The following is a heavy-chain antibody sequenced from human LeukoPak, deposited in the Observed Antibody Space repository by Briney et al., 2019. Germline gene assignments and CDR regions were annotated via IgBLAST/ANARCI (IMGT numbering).Heavy chain of an antibody. CDR2: IDGGGGNT. J-gene: IGHJ4*02. CDR1: GFTSSSYD. CDR3: ARDRAYGGDYDY. Sequence: GGSLRLSCAASGFTSSSYDMSSVCEAPGKGLEWVWAIDGGGGNTYYEDSVNGWFTISTDNFKNTLYLQMNSLRAADTAIYYCARDRAYGGDYDYWGQGTLVTVSS. D-gene: IGHD3-10*01. V-gene: IGHV3-23*01.